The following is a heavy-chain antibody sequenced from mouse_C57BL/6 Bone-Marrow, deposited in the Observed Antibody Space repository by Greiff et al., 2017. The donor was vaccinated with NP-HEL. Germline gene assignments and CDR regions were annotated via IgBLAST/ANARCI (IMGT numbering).Heavy chain of an antibody. V-gene: IGHV1-39*01. CDR3: AGLLYYDYGADY. CDR1: GYSFTDYN. D-gene: IGHD2-4*01. J-gene: IGHJ2*01. Sequence: EVKLVESGPELVKPGASVKISCKASGYSFTDYNMNWVKQSNGKSLEWIGVINPNYGTTSYNQKFKGKATLTVDQSSSTAYMQLNSLTSEDSAVYYCAGLLYYDYGADYWGQGTTLTVSS. CDR2: INPNYGTT.